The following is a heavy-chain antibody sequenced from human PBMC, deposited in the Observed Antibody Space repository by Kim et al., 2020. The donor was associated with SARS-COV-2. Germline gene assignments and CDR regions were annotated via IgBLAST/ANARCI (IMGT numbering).Heavy chain of an antibody. D-gene: IGHD3-10*01. Sequence: ASVKVSCKASGYTFTSYAMNWVRQAPGQGLEWMGWINTNTGNPTYAQGFTGRFVFSLDTSISTAYLQTSSLKAEDTAVYYCAREAVPLAAGMVRGPRDYWGQGTLVTVSS. CDR1: GYTFTSYA. CDR2: INTNTGNP. V-gene: IGHV7-4-1*02. CDR3: AREAVPLAAGMVRGPRDY. J-gene: IGHJ4*02.